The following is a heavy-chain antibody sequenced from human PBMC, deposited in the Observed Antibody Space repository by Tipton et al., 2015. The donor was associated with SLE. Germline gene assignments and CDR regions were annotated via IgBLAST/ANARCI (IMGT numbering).Heavy chain of an antibody. Sequence: TLSLTCTVSGGSISDYYWSWIRQPPGKGLEWIGYNYYSGSTNYNPSLKSRVTISVDTSKNQFSLKLSSVTAADTAVYYCARAEGSWDAFDIWGQGTMVTVSS. D-gene: IGHD2-15*01. J-gene: IGHJ3*02. CDR3: ARAEGSWDAFDI. V-gene: IGHV4-59*01. CDR1: GGSISDYY. CDR2: NYYSGST.